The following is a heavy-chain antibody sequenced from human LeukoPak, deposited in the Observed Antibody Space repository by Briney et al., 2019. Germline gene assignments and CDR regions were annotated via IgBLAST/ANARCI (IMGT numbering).Heavy chain of an antibody. Sequence: QSGGSLRLSCAASGFTFDDYAMHWVRQAPGKGLEWVSGISWNSGSIGYADSVKGRFTISRDNAKNSLYLQMNSLRAEDTALYYCAKDIGGYSSSSDYWGQGTLLTVSS. CDR2: ISWNSGSI. CDR1: GFTFDDYA. D-gene: IGHD6-13*01. J-gene: IGHJ4*02. CDR3: AKDIGGYSSSSDY. V-gene: IGHV3-9*01.